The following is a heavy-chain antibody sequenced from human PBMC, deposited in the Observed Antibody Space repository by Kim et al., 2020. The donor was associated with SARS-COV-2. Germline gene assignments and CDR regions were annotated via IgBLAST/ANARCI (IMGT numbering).Heavy chain of an antibody. CDR3: ATMVRGEKFIGAGTGYYYYGMDV. Sequence: ASVNVSCKASGYTFTSYAMNWVRQAPGQGLEWMGWINTNTGNPTYAQGFTGRFVFSLDTSVSTAYLQISSLKAEDTAVYYCATMVRGEKFIGAGTGYYYYGMDVWGQGTTVTVSS. CDR1: GYTFTSYA. D-gene: IGHD3-10*01. J-gene: IGHJ6*02. CDR2: INTNTGNP. V-gene: IGHV7-4-1*02.